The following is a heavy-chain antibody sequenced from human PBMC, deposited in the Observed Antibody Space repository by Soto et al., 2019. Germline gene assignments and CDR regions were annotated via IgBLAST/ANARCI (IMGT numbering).Heavy chain of an antibody. Sequence: SETLALGCTFSGGSISIGGYYWSWIRQHPGKGLEWIGYIYYSGSTYYNPSLKSRVTISVDTSKNQFSLKLSSVTAADTAVYYCARVGDYYDSSGYYMYYFDYWGQGTMVTVSS. J-gene: IGHJ4*02. CDR3: ARVGDYYDSSGYYMYYFDY. V-gene: IGHV4-31*03. CDR1: GGSISIGGYY. CDR2: IYYSGST. D-gene: IGHD3-22*01.